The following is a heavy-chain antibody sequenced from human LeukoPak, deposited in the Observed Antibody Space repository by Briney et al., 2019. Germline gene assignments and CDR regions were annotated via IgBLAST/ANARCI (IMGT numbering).Heavy chain of an antibody. J-gene: IGHJ1*01. V-gene: IGHV1-69*13. D-gene: IGHD3-9*01. CDR3: ARGYDILTGYSGAEYFQH. Sequence: ASVKVSCKASGYTFTSYFMHWVRQAPGQGLERMGGIIPIFGTANYAQKFQGRVTITADESTSTAYMELSSLRSEDTAVYYCARGYDILTGYSGAEYFQHWGQGTLVTVSS. CDR2: IIPIFGTA. CDR1: GYTFTSYF.